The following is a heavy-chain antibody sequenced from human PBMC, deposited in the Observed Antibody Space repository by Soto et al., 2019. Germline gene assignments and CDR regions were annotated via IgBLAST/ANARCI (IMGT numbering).Heavy chain of an antibody. Sequence: GGSLRLSCAASGFTFSSYWMHWVRQAPGKGLVWVSRINSDGSSTSYADSVKGRFTISRDNAKNTLYLQMNSLRAEDTAVYYCASPIIEGGYVVAAAGTGAEYFQHWGQGTLVTVSS. V-gene: IGHV3-74*01. J-gene: IGHJ1*01. D-gene: IGHD6-13*01. CDR2: INSDGSST. CDR1: GFTFSSYW. CDR3: ASPIIEGGYVVAAAGTGAEYFQH.